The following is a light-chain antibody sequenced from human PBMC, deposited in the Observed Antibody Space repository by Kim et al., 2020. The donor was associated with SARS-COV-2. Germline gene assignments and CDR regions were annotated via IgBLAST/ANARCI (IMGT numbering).Light chain of an antibody. V-gene: IGLV6-57*03. Sequence: VTLACARGGGGSGRDCLGWYRPRPGSAPTTVIYGDNQRPSGDPEQFTGSSDSSSNSASLNSSGLRTEDGAEYYCQSYDSSYRGWVFGGGTQLTV. CDR3: QSYDSSYRGWV. CDR2: GDN. J-gene: IGLJ3*02. CDR1: GGGSGRDC.